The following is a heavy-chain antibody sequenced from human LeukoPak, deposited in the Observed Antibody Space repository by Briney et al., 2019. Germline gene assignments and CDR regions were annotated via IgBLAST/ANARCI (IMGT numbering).Heavy chain of an antibody. Sequence: GGSLRLSCAASGFTFSSYAMSWVRQAPGRGLEWVSAISGSGGSTYYADSVKGRFTISRDNSKNTLYLQMNSLRAEDTAVYYCAKGVGYCSSTSCYTYYYYGMDVWGQGTTVTVSS. D-gene: IGHD2-2*02. CDR1: GFTFSSYA. V-gene: IGHV3-23*01. CDR3: AKGVGYCSSTSCYTYYYYGMDV. J-gene: IGHJ6*02. CDR2: ISGSGGST.